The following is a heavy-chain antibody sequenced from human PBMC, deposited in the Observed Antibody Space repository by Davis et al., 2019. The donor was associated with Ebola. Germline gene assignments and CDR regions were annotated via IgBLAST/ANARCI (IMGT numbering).Heavy chain of an antibody. Sequence: PGGSLRLSCAASGFTFSSYAMGWVRQAPGKGLEWISYISVSGTTIFYADSVKGRFTISRDDAKNSLYLQMNSLRAEDTAVYYCASRRGGPQNGWDILAGYPWGQGTLVTVSS. D-gene: IGHD3-9*01. J-gene: IGHJ4*02. V-gene: IGHV3-48*01. CDR1: GFTFSSYA. CDR2: ISVSGTTI. CDR3: ASRRGGPQNGWDILAGYP.